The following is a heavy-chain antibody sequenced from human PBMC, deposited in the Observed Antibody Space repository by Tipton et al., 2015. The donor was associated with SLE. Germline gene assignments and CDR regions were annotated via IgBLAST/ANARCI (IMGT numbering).Heavy chain of an antibody. D-gene: IGHD3-3*01. CDR3: ARGFQYYDFWSGYYTPTAFDI. J-gene: IGHJ3*02. Sequence: TLSLTCAVYGGSFSGYYWSWIRQPPGKGLEWIGEINHSGSTNYNPSLKSRVTISVDTSKNQFSLKLSSVTAADTAVYYCARGFQYYDFWSGYYTPTAFDIWGQGTMVTVSS. CDR1: GGSFSGYY. V-gene: IGHV4-34*01. CDR2: INHSGST.